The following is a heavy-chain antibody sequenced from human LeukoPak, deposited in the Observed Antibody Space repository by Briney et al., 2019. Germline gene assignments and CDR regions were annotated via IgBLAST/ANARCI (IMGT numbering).Heavy chain of an antibody. D-gene: IGHD1-26*01. V-gene: IGHV4-38-2*02. J-gene: IGHJ4*02. CDR1: GYSISSGYY. Sequence: SETLSLTCTVSGYSISSGYYWGWIRQPPGKGLEWIGSIHHSGSTYYNPSLKSRVTISVDTSKNQFSLKLSSVTAADTAVYYCARGSGSYHFDYWGQGTLVTVSS. CDR3: ARGSGSYHFDY. CDR2: IHHSGST.